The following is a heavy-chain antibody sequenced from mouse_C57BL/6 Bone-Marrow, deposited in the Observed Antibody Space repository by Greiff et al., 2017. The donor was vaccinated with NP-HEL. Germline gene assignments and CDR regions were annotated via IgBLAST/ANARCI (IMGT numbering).Heavy chain of an antibody. CDR2: INPYNGGT. J-gene: IGHJ2*01. Sequence: VQLQQSGPVLVKPGASVKMSCKASGYTFTDYYMNWVKQSHGKSLEWIGVINPYNGGTSYNQKFKGKATLTVDKSSSTAYMELNSLTSEDSAVYYCARLYGPFDYWGQGTTLTVSS. CDR1: GYTFTDYY. CDR3: ARLYGPFDY. D-gene: IGHD1-1*01. V-gene: IGHV1-19*01.